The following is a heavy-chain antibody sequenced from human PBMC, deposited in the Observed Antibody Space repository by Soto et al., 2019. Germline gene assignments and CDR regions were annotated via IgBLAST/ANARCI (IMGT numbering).Heavy chain of an antibody. D-gene: IGHD2-2*01. J-gene: IGHJ5*02. Sequence: SETLSLTCTVSGDSMNYYYWNWIRQPPGKGLEWIGYIYYSGSTNYNPSLKSRVTISVDTSKNQFSLKLRSVTVADTAVYYCARYCRTSTCHAPWFDPWGQGTLVTVSS. CDR3: ARYCRTSTCHAPWFDP. V-gene: IGHV4-59*01. CDR1: GDSMNYYY. CDR2: IYYSGST.